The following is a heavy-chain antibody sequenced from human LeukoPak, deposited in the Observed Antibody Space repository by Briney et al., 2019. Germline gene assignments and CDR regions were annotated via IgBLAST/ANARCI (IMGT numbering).Heavy chain of an antibody. CDR1: GFTFGGSA. Sequence: GGSLRLSCAASGFTFGGSAMSWVRQAPGKGPEWVSTFSRSGPDTYYADSVKGRLTIFRDNSKNTLYLQMNSLRAEDTAVYYCAKGSLGSWYYFDYWGQGTLVTVSS. J-gene: IGHJ4*02. D-gene: IGHD6-13*01. V-gene: IGHV3-23*01. CDR2: FSRSGPDT. CDR3: AKGSLGSWYYFDY.